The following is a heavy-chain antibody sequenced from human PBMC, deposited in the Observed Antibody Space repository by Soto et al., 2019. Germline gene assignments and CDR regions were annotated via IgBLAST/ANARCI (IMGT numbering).Heavy chain of an antibody. Sequence: QVQLVQSGAEVKKPGSSVKVSCKASGGTFSSYAISWVRQAPGQGLEWMGGIITIFGTANYEQKLQGRVTITADEYTSTAYLELSSLRSEDTAMYYCAIYNWNPTIWFDPWGQGTLVTVAS. CDR2: IITIFGTA. V-gene: IGHV1-69*01. J-gene: IGHJ5*02. D-gene: IGHD1-20*01. CDR3: AIYNWNPTIWFDP. CDR1: GGTFSSYA.